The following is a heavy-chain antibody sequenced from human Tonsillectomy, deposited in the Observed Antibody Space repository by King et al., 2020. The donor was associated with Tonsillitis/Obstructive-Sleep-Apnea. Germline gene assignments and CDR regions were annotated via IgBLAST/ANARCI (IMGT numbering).Heavy chain of an antibody. J-gene: IGHJ3*01. Sequence: EVQLVESGGGLVQPGGSLRLSCAASGFTFSNYWMSWVRQAPGKGLEWVADIKQDGSEKYYVDSVKGRFTISRDNAKNSLYLQMNSLRTEDTAVYYCARDPHAFDVWGQGTMVTVSS. V-gene: IGHV3-7*04. CDR1: GFTFSNYW. CDR3: ARDPHAFDV. CDR2: IKQDGSEK.